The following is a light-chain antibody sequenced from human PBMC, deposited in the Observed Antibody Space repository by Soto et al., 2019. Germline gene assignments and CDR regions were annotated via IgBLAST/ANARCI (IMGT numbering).Light chain of an antibody. V-gene: IGKV3-15*01. CDR2: GAS. CDR1: QSVSSN. Sequence: EIVMTQSPATLSVSPGERATLSCRASQSVSSNLAWYQQKPGQAPRLLIYGASTRATGIPARFSGSGSGTEFTLTISSLQSGDFAVYYCQQYGSSHLTFGGGTKVDIK. CDR3: QQYGSSHLT. J-gene: IGKJ4*01.